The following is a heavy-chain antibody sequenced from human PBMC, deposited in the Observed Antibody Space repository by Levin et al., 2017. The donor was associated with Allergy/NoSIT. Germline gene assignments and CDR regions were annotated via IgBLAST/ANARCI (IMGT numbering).Heavy chain of an antibody. CDR1: GYTFTSYG. J-gene: IGHJ4*02. CDR2: ISAYNGNT. CDR3: ARSREGYSYGGPGKVTVCDY. V-gene: IGHV1-18*01. D-gene: IGHD5-18*01. Sequence: GESLKISCKASGYTFTSYGISWVRQAPGQGLEWMGWISAYNGNTNYAQKLQGRVTMTTDTSTSTAYMELRSLRSDDTAVYYCARSREGYSYGGPGKVTVCDYWGQGTLVTVSS.